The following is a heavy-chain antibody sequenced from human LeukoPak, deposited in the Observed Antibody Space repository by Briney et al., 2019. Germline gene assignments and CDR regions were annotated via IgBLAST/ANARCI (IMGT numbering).Heavy chain of an antibody. CDR1: GFTFGDYA. CDR3: ASCSSTNCY. CDR2: IRSKDYGGTT. D-gene: IGHD2-2*01. J-gene: IGHJ4*02. V-gene: IGHV3-49*03. Sequence: GGSLRLSCTVSGFTFGDYAMSWFRQAPGKGLEWVGFIRSKDYGGTTEYAASVKGRFTISRDDSNSIAYLQMNSLKTEDTAVYYCASCSSTNCYWGQGTLVTVSS.